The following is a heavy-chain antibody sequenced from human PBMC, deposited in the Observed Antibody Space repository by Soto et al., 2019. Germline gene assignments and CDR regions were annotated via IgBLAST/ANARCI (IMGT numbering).Heavy chain of an antibody. CDR2: VSFRGST. CDR3: ARSREMYYYDSSGYYAH. V-gene: IGHV4-59*01. CDR1: GGSIRSYY. Sequence: SETLSLTCTVSGGSIRSYYWNWIRQPPGKGLEWIGYVSFRGSTSYNPSLKSRVTISVDTSKNQFSLRLSSVTAADTAVYYCARSREMYYYDSSGYYAHWGQGTRVTVSS. J-gene: IGHJ4*02. D-gene: IGHD3-22*01.